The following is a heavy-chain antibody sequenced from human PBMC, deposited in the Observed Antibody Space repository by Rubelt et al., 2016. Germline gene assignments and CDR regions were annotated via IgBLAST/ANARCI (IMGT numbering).Heavy chain of an antibody. D-gene: IGHD3-10*01. CDR3: AKVPPKLIVRAVEFDY. V-gene: IGHV3-7*03. CDR1: GLKFSGSA. Sequence: VESGGGLVQPGGFLKLACAASGLKFSGSAIHWVRQAPGKGLEWVANIKQDGSEKYYVDSVKGRFTISRDNSLNTLFLQMNSLRAEDTAVYYCAKVPPKLIVRAVEFDYWGQGTLVTVSS. CDR2: IKQDGSEK. J-gene: IGHJ4*02.